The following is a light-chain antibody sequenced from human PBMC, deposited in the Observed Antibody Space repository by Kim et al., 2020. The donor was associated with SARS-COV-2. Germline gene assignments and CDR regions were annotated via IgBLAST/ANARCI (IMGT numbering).Light chain of an antibody. CDR2: RNN. CDR3: SAWHSSLSVWF. Sequence: RQTTTLTCSGNRNNVGKRGETWVQELRDHPPKLLFYRNNGRPSGIQERFSASRSVNIASLTITGLQRENEADYYCSAWHSSLSVWFFGGGTPLTVL. CDR1: RNNVGKRG. V-gene: IGLV10-54*04. J-gene: IGLJ3*02.